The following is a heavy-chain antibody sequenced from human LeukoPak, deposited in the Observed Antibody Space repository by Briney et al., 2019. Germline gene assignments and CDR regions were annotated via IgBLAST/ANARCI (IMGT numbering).Heavy chain of an antibody. CDR1: GYTFTIYS. V-gene: IGHV1-18*01. CDR2: ISAYNSNT. D-gene: IGHD3-10*01. Sequence: ASVTVSCTASGYTFTIYSISWVRQARGQGLEWMGWISAYNSNTNYAQKLQGRVTMTTDTSTSTAYMELRSLRSDDTAIYYCARDPRVQYYYGSGSYHFDYWGQGTLVTVSS. CDR3: ARDPRVQYYYGSGSYHFDY. J-gene: IGHJ4*02.